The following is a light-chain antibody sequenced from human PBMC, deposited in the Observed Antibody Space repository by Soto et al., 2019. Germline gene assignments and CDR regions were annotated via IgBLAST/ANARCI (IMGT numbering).Light chain of an antibody. J-gene: IGLJ1*01. Sequence: QSALTQPASVSGSPGQSITISCTGSSSDVGSYNLVSWYQQHPGKAPELMIYEINKRPSGVSNRFSGSKSGNTASLTISGLQAEDEADYYCCSFAGSSTPYVFGTGTKLTVL. CDR2: EIN. V-gene: IGLV2-23*02. CDR1: SSDVGSYNL. CDR3: CSFAGSSTPYV.